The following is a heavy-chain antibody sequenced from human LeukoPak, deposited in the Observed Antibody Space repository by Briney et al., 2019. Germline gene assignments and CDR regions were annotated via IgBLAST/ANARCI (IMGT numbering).Heavy chain of an antibody. J-gene: IGHJ6*02. CDR1: GSSFSGQW. CDR2: IIYDGYYK. CDR3: AKDLISMVRGSAMDV. Sequence: GGSLRLSCVVSGSSFSGQWMNWVRQAPGQGLEWVAVIIYDGYYKYYADSVKGRFTISRDDSKKTVYLQMNSLRAEDTAVYYCAKDLISMVRGSAMDVWGQGTTVTVSS. D-gene: IGHD3-10*01. V-gene: IGHV3-30*18.